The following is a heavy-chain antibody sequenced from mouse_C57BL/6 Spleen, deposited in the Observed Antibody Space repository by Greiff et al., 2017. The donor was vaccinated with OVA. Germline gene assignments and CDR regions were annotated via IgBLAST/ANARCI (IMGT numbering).Heavy chain of an antibody. D-gene: IGHD3-1*01. Sequence: QVQLQQSGAELVKPGASVKLSCKASGYTFTEYTIHWVKQRSGQGLEWIGWFYPGSGSIKYNEKFKDKATLTADKSSSTVYMELSRLTSEDSAVYFCARHEERGRRGGYYFDYWGQGTTLTVSS. J-gene: IGHJ2*01. CDR3: ARHEERGRRGGYYFDY. CDR1: GYTFTEYT. CDR2: FYPGSGSI. V-gene: IGHV1-62-2*01.